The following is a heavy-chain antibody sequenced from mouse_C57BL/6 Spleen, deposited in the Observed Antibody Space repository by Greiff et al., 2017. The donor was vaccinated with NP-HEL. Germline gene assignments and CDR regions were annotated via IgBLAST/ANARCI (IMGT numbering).Heavy chain of an antibody. V-gene: IGHV1-72*01. Sequence: QVQLRQPGAELVKPGASVKLSCKASGYTFTSYWMHWVQQRPGRGLEWIGRIGTNSGGTKYTDKFKGKATLTVDNPSSTAYMQLSSLTSEDSAVYYCARVLGRRPLVYWGQGTLVTVSA. CDR1: GYTFTSYW. J-gene: IGHJ3*01. D-gene: IGHD1-2*01. CDR3: ARVLGRRPLVY. CDR2: IGTNSGGT.